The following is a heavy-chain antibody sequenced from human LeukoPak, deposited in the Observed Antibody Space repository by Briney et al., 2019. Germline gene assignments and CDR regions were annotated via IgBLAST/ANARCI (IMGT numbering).Heavy chain of an antibody. CDR2: IPYDGNNK. V-gene: IGHV3-30-3*01. CDR1: EFTFSNYA. D-gene: IGHD2-2*01. Sequence: GGSLRLSCVASEFTFSNYAMHWVRQAPVKGLEWLAVIPYDGNNKFYADSVKGRFTISRDNSKNTLYLQMNSLRDEDTAVYYCAGGDCSSTSCFGYWGQGTLVTVSS. CDR3: AGGDCSSTSCFGY. J-gene: IGHJ4*02.